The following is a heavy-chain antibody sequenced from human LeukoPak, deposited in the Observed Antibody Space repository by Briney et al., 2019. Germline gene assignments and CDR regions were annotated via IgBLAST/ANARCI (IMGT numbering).Heavy chain of an antibody. D-gene: IGHD3-22*01. CDR1: GGTFSSYA. Sequence: SVTVSCKASGGTFSSYAISWVRQAPGQGFEWMGGIIPIFGTANYAQKFQGRVTITADKSTSTAYMELSSLRSEDTAVYYCARPEDITMMPDAFDIWGQGTMVTVSS. J-gene: IGHJ3*02. V-gene: IGHV1-69*06. CDR2: IIPIFGTA. CDR3: ARPEDITMMPDAFDI.